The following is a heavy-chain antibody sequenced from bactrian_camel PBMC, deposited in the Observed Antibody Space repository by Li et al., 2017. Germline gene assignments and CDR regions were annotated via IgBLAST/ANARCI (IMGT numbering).Heavy chain of an antibody. CDR3: VAARYCKKVTDLDRYREV. CDR2: IDSSGST. J-gene: IGHJ2*01. D-gene: IGHD1*01. CDR1: GSISFYC. V-gene: IGHV3S53*01. Sequence: HVQLVESGGGSVQAGGSLRLSCAASGSISFYCMGWFRQAPGKEREGVTLIDSSGSTSYTDSVKGRFAISRDDAGGALYLQMNNLEPEDTAMYYCVAARYCKKVTDLDRYREVSGQGTQVTV.